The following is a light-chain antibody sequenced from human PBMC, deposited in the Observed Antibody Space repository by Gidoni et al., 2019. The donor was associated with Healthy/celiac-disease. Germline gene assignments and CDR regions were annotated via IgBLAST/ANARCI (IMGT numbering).Light chain of an antibody. V-gene: IGKV4-1*01. J-gene: IGKJ1*01. CDR1: QSVLYSSNNKNY. CDR3: QQYYSTPQT. CDR2: WAS. Sequence: DLVMTQSPDYRDVSLGERATITCKSSQSVLYSSNNKNYLAWYQQKPGQPTKLLIYWASTRESGVPDRFSGSGSGPDFTLTISNLQAEDVAVYYCQQYYSTPQTFGQGTKVEIK.